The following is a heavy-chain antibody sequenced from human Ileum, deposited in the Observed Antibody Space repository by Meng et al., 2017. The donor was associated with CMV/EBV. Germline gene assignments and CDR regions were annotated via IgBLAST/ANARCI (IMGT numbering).Heavy chain of an antibody. CDR2: IKRGDDGETT. V-gene: IGHV3-15*01. D-gene: IGHD6-13*01. CDR1: GFAFSRGW. J-gene: IGHJ4*02. Sequence: GGSLRLSCAASGFAFSRGWMSWVRQAQGKGLEWVARIKRGDDGETTDYAAPVRGRFTISRDDSQSMAYLQMNSLKIEDTALYHCTTDLAGRAGIYWGQGTQVTVSS. CDR3: TTDLAGRAGIY.